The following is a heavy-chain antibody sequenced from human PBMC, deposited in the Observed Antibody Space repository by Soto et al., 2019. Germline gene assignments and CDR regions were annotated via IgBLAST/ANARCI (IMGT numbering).Heavy chain of an antibody. CDR1: GFTFSSYA. V-gene: IGHV3-23*01. Sequence: GGSLRLSCAASGFTFSSYAMSWVRQAPGKGLEWVSAISGSGGSTYYADSVKGRFTISRDNSKNTLYLQMNSLRAEDTAVYYCAASNGYSGYDDNNWFDPWGQGTLVTVSS. D-gene: IGHD5-12*01. CDR2: ISGSGGST. CDR3: AASNGYSGYDDNNWFDP. J-gene: IGHJ5*02.